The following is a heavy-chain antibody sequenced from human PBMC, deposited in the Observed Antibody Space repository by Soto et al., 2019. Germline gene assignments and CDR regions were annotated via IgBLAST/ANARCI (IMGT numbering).Heavy chain of an antibody. V-gene: IGHV3-7*03. J-gene: IGHJ3*02. CDR3: ARAVAVAGPDAFDI. CDR2: IKQDGSEK. D-gene: IGHD6-19*01. CDR1: GLTLSSYW. Sequence: GGSLRLSCAASGLTLSSYWMSWVRQAPGKGLEWVANIKQDGSEKYYVDSVKGRFTISRDNAKNSLYLQMNSLRAEDTAVYYCARAVAVAGPDAFDIWGQGTMVTVSS.